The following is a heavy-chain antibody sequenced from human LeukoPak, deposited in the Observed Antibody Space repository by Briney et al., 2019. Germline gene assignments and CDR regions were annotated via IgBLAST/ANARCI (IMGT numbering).Heavy chain of an antibody. V-gene: IGHV3-30-3*01. D-gene: IGHD1-26*01. CDR3: ARVQWELLYPDY. CDR1: GFTFSSYA. J-gene: IGHJ4*02. Sequence: GGSLRLSCAASGFTFSSYAMHWVRQAPGKGLEWVAVISYDGSNKYYADSVKGRFTISRDNSKNTLYLQMNSLRAEDTAVYYCARVQWELLYPDYWGQGTLVTVSS. CDR2: ISYDGSNK.